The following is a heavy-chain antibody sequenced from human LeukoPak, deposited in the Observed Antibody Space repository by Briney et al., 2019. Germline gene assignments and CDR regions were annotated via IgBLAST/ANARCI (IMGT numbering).Heavy chain of an antibody. D-gene: IGHD3-3*01. Sequence: ASVKVSCKASGYTFTAYYMHWVRQAPGQGLEWMGWMNPNSGATYYAQKFQGRISMTRDTSITTAYMELSGLISDDTAVYFCASGYGIWGAYHTPTGYFHHWGQGTLATVSS. J-gene: IGHJ1*01. CDR3: ASGYGIWGAYHTPTGYFHH. V-gene: IGHV1-2*02. CDR2: MNPNSGAT. CDR1: GYTFTAYY.